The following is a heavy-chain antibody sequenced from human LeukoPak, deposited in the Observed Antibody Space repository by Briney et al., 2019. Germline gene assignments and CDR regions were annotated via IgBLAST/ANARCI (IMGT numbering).Heavy chain of an antibody. CDR2: IYYSGST. V-gene: IGHV4-39*07. CDR1: GGSISSSSYY. D-gene: IGHD2-2*01. CDR3: ARATTYCSSTSCPDAFDI. Sequence: SETLSLTCTVSGGSISSSSYYWGWIRQPPGKGLEWIGSIYYSGSTYYNPSLKSRVTISVDTSKNQFSLKLSSVTAADTAVYYCARATTYCSSTSCPDAFDIWGQGTMVTVSS. J-gene: IGHJ3*02.